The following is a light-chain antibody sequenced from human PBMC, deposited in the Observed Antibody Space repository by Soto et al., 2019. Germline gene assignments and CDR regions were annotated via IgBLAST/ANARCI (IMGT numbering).Light chain of an antibody. J-gene: IGKJ2*01. V-gene: IGKV1-5*03. CDR2: KAA. CDR3: QQSNSYPYT. Sequence: DIQMTQSPSTLSASVGDRVTITCRASQSISSWLAWFQQKTGKAPKLLIYKAASLESGVPSRFSGSGSGTEFTLTISSLQADDFATYYCQQSNSYPYTFGQGTKLEIK. CDR1: QSISSW.